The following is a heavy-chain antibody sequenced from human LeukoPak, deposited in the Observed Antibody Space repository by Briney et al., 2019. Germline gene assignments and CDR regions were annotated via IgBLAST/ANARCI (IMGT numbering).Heavy chain of an antibody. V-gene: IGHV3-7*01. CDR3: ARDRATASGYFDY. CDR2: IKQDGSEK. D-gene: IGHD5-12*01. CDR1: GFTLSSYW. Sequence: AGSLRLSCGASGFTLSSYWMSWLRQAPGNALECVANIKQDGSEKYYVDSVKGRFTISRDNAKKSLYLQMNSLRAEDTAVYYCARDRATASGYFDYWGQGTLVTVSS. J-gene: IGHJ4*02.